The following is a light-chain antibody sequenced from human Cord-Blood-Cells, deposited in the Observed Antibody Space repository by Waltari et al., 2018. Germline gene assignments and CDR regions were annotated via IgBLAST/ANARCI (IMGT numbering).Light chain of an antibody. CDR1: SSEVGGYNY. CDR2: EVS. Sequence: QSALTQLPSASGSPGQSVTIFCTGTSSEVGGYNYVAWYQQHPGKAPKLMIYEVSKRPSGVPDRFSGSKSGNTASLTVSGLQAEDEADYYCSSYAGSNNFVFGTGTKVTVL. CDR3: SSYAGSNNFV. V-gene: IGLV2-8*01. J-gene: IGLJ1*01.